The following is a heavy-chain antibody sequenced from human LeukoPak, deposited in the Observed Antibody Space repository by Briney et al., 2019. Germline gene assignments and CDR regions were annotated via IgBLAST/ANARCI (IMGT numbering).Heavy chain of an antibody. CDR3: ANNRYSSRWRGAFDV. V-gene: IGHV3-23*01. Sequence: GGSLRLSCAASGFTFSSSGMSWVRQAPGKGLEWVSSISGSDETTYYADSVKGRFTISRDNSKNTLYLQMNSLRAKDTAVYYCANNRYSSRWRGAFDVWGQGTMATVSS. CDR2: ISGSDETT. J-gene: IGHJ3*01. CDR1: GFTFSSSG. D-gene: IGHD6-13*01.